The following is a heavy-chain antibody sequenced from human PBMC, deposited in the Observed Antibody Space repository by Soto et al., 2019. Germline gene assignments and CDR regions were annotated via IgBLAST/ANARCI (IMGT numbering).Heavy chain of an antibody. J-gene: IGHJ5*02. CDR3: ARHDGTVTLNWFDP. Sequence: QLQLQESGPGLVKPSETLSLTCTVSGDSISRSSNYWGWLRQPPGKGLEWIGSIYYGGSTYYNPSLKSRVTISVDTSRNKFSLKLTSVTTADTAVYYCARHDGTVTLNWFDPWGQGSLVTVSS. CDR2: IYYGGST. D-gene: IGHD4-17*01. CDR1: GDSISRSSNY. V-gene: IGHV4-39*01.